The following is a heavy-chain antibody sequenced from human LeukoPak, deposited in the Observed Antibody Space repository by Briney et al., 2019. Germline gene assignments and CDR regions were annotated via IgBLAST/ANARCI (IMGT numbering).Heavy chain of an antibody. D-gene: IGHD2-2*02. CDR2: MNPNSGNT. CDR1: GYTFTSYD. Sequence: ASVKVSCKASGYTFTSYDINWVRQATGQGLEWMGWMNPNSGNTGYAQKFQGRVTMTRNTSISTAYMELSSLRSEDTAVYYCAKTPFRYPDAFDIWGQGTMVTVSS. CDR3: AKTPFRYPDAFDI. V-gene: IGHV1-8*01. J-gene: IGHJ3*02.